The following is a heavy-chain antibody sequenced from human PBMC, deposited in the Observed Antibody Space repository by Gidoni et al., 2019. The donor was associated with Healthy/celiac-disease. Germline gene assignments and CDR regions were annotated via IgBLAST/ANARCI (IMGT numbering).Heavy chain of an antibody. Sequence: VQLVESGGGLVKHGGSLRLSWAASGFTFSNAWMSWVHQAPGKGLEWVCRIKSKTDGGTTDYAAPVKGRFTISRDDSKNTLYLQMNSLKTEDTAVYYCTTDRRDGKFDAFDIWGQGTMVTVSS. CDR1: GFTFSNAW. J-gene: IGHJ3*02. CDR2: IKSKTDGGTT. V-gene: IGHV3-15*01. D-gene: IGHD1-26*01. CDR3: TTDRRDGKFDAFDI.